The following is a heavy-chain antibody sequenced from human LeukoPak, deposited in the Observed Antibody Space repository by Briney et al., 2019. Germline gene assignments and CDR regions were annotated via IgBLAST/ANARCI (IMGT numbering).Heavy chain of an antibody. J-gene: IGHJ6*02. CDR3: ARDWPGPCCSGGSCYSYGMDV. CDR2: ISSSSSYI. V-gene: IGHV3-21*01. Sequence: GGSLRLSCAASGFTFSSYSMNWVRQAPGKGLEWVSSISSSSSYIYYADSVKGRFTISRDNAKNSLYLQMNSLRAEDTAVYYCARDWPGPCCSGGSCYSYGMDVWGQGTTVTVSS. D-gene: IGHD2-15*01. CDR1: GFTFSSYS.